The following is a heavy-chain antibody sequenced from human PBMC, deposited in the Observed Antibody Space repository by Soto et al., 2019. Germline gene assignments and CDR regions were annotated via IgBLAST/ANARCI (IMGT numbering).Heavy chain of an antibody. CDR2: ISYDGSNK. Sequence: QVQLVESGGGVVQPGRSLRLSCAASGFTFSSYAMHWVRQAPGKGLEWVAVISYDGSNKYYADSVKGRFTISRDNSRNTLYLQMNSLRAEATAVYYGARFDYYDSSGYDQHWGQGTLVVVSS. V-gene: IGHV3-30-3*01. CDR1: GFTFSSYA. J-gene: IGHJ1*01. D-gene: IGHD3-22*01. CDR3: ARFDYYDSSGYDQH.